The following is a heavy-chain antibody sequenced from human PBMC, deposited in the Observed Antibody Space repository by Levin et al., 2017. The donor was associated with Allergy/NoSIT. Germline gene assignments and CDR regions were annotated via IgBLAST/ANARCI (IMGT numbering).Heavy chain of an antibody. CDR1: GFTFSDYY. D-gene: IGHD1-14*01. J-gene: IGHJ6*02. CDR3: ARVRLRDPGPLVYYYGMDV. CDR2: ISSSGSTI. Sequence: GGSLRLSCAASGFTFSDYYMSWIRQAPGKGLEWVSYISSSGSTIYYADSVKGRFTISRDNAKNSLYLQMNSLRAEDTAVYYCARVRLRDPGPLVYYYGMDVWGQGTTVTVSS. V-gene: IGHV3-11*01.